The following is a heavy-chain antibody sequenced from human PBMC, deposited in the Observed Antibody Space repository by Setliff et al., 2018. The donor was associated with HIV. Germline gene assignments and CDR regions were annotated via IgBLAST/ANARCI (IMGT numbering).Heavy chain of an antibody. J-gene: IGHJ4*02. CDR2: IYYGGST. CDR1: GGSINRPTHH. V-gene: IGHV4-39*07. D-gene: IGHD3-22*01. CDR3: ARASSYYYDSSGYSSYFDY. Sequence: KPSETLSLTCNVSGGSINRPTHHWGWVRQPPGKGLEWLGHIYYGGSTSYNPSLKSRVTISVDTSKNQFSLKLSSVTAADTAVYYCARASSYYYDSSGYSSYFDYWGQGTLVTVSS.